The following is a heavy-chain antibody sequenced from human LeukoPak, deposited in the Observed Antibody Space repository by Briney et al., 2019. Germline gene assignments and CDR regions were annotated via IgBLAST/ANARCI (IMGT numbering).Heavy chain of an antibody. V-gene: IGHV3-21*01. CDR1: GFTFSSYS. J-gene: IGHJ4*02. CDR3: AREVPVVVPAAPDY. D-gene: IGHD2-2*01. CDR2: ISSSSSYI. Sequence: GGPLRLSRAASGFTFSSYSMNWVRQAPGKGLEWVSSISSSSSYIYYADSVKGRFTISRDNAKNSLYLQMNSLRAEDTAVYYCAREVPVVVPAAPDYWGQGTLVTVSS.